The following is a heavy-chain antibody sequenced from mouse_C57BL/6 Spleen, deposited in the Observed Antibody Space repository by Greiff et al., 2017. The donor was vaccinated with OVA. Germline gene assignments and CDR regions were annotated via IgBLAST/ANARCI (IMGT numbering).Heavy chain of an antibody. CDR2: IDPSDSET. Sequence: VQLQQSGAELVRPGSSVKLSCKASGYTFTSYWMPWVKQRPIQGLEWIGNIDPSDSETHYNQKFKDKATLTVDKSSSTAYMQLSSLTSEDSAVYYCARRGGDGYGRRYFDVWGTGTTVTVSS. V-gene: IGHV1-52*01. CDR1: GYTFTSYW. J-gene: IGHJ1*03. CDR3: ARRGGDGYGRRYFDV. D-gene: IGHD2-2*01.